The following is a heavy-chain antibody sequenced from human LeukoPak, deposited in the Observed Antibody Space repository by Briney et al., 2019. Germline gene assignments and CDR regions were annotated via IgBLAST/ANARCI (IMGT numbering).Heavy chain of an antibody. J-gene: IGHJ4*02. CDR3: ARGYPLEVVVPFDY. CDR2: INHSGST. D-gene: IGHD3-22*01. V-gene: IGHV4-34*01. Sequence: KSSETLSLTCAVYGGSFSGYYWSWIRQPPGKGLEWIGEINHSGSTNYNPSLKSRVTISVDTSKNQFSLKLSSVTAADTAVYYCARGYPLEVVVPFDYWGQGTLVTVSS. CDR1: GGSFSGYY.